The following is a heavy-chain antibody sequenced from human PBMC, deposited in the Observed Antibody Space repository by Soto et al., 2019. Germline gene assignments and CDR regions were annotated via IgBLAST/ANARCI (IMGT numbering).Heavy chain of an antibody. CDR3: ALALGPTTGLDY. CDR2: IFNSGTT. D-gene: IGHD1-26*01. V-gene: IGHV4-31*02. CDR1: GASTVSHYH. Sequence: QVQLQESGPGLVKPSQTLSLTCSVSGASTVSHYHWTWIRQPPGKCLEWMGYIFNSGTTFYNPSLTSRLSISMDTSGNHFSLELRSVTAADTAVYYCALALGPTTGLDYLGQGTLVTFSS. J-gene: IGHJ4*02.